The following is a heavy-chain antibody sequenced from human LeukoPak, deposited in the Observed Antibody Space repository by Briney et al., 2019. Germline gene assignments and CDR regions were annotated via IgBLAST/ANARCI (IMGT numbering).Heavy chain of an antibody. CDR1: GFTFSNYW. Sequence: PGGSLRLSCAASGFTFSNYWMTWVRQAPGKGLEWVSYISSSGSTIYYADSVKGRFTISRDNAKNSLYLQMNSLRAEDTAVYYCAREGVSLADYYYFDYWGQGTLVTVSS. CDR2: ISSSGSTI. J-gene: IGHJ4*02. D-gene: IGHD2/OR15-2a*01. CDR3: AREGVSLADYYYFDY. V-gene: IGHV3-11*01.